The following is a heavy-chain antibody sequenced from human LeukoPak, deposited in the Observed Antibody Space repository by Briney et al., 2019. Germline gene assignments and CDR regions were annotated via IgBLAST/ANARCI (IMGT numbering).Heavy chain of an antibody. CDR3: ARDNGYRTGGSCYRWFGT. V-gene: IGHV3-48*01. Sequence: GGSLILSCAASGFTFSSYSMSWVRQAPGKGLEWVSYISTGSVTRYYADSVKGRFTISRDDAKNSVSLQMNSLRVEDTAIYYCARDNGYRTGGSCYRWFGTWGQGTLVTVSS. CDR1: GFTFSSYS. J-gene: IGHJ5*02. CDR2: ISTGSVTR. D-gene: IGHD2-15*01.